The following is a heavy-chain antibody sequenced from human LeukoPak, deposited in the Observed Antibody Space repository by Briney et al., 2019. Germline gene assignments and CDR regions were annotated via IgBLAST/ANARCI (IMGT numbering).Heavy chain of an antibody. CDR3: ARDHNGLFDY. CDR1: GGSISSGGYY. D-gene: IGHD1-14*01. Sequence: SETLSLTCTVSGGSISSGGYYWSWIRQHPGKGLEWIGYIYYSGTTYYNPSLTSRVTISVDTSKNQFSLKLSSVTAADTAVYYCARDHNGLFDYWGQGTLVTVSS. CDR2: IYYSGTT. J-gene: IGHJ4*02. V-gene: IGHV4-31*03.